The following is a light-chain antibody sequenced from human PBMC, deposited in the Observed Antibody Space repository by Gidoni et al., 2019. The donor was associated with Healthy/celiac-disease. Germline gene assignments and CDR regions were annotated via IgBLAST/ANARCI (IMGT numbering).Light chain of an antibody. V-gene: IGKV1-9*01. Sequence: DIQLTQSPSFLSACVGDRVTITCRASQGISSYLAWYQQKPGKAPKLLIYAASTLQSGVPSRFSGSGSGTEFTLTISSLQPEDFATYYCQQHNSYPLTFGPGTKVDIK. CDR1: QGISSY. J-gene: IGKJ3*01. CDR3: QQHNSYPLT. CDR2: AAS.